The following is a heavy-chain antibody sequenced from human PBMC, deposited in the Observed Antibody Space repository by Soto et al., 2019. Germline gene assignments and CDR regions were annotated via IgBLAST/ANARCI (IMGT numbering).Heavy chain of an antibody. CDR3: ARLPYYSDSSGSLGGCFDT. D-gene: IGHD3-22*01. J-gene: IGHJ5*02. V-gene: IGHV3-23*01. Sequence: GGSLRLSCAASGFTFSSYAMSWVRQAPGKGLEWVSTISGSGGSTYYADSVKGRFTISRDNSKNTLYLQMNSLRAEDTAVYYCARLPYYSDSSGSLGGCFDTWGQGTLVTVSS. CDR2: ISGSGGST. CDR1: GFTFSSYA.